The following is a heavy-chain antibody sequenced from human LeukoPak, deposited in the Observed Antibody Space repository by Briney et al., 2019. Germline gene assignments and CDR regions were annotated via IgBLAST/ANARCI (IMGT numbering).Heavy chain of an antibody. Sequence: HPGGSLRLSCAASGVSFSTTWMHWVRQAPGKGLEYVSAISSNGGSTYFADSVKGRFTISRDNSKNTLYLQMSSLRAEDTAVYYCVNSIAAAGTDAWYFDLWGRGTLVTVSS. D-gene: IGHD6-13*01. J-gene: IGHJ2*01. CDR1: GVSFSTTW. CDR2: ISSNGGST. V-gene: IGHV3-64D*06. CDR3: VNSIAAAGTDAWYFDL.